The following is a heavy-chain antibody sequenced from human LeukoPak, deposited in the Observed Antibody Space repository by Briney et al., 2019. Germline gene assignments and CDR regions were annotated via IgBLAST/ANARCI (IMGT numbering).Heavy chain of an antibody. CDR3: AKDSAFYYIDV. Sequence: GGSLRLSCAASGFTFSNYAMSWVRRAPGKGLEWVSAISGSGDNTYYADSVKGRFTVSRDNSKNTLYLQMNSLKGDDTAVYYCAKDSAFYYIDVWGKGTTVIISS. V-gene: IGHV3-23*01. CDR1: GFTFSNYA. CDR2: ISGSGDNT. D-gene: IGHD3-10*01. J-gene: IGHJ6*03.